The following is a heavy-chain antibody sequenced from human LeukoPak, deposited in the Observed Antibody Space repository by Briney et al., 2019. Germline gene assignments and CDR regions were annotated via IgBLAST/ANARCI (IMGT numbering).Heavy chain of an antibody. CDR3: ARPSSSSSGWGSDH. V-gene: IGHV3-7*01. J-gene: IGHJ4*02. D-gene: IGHD6-19*01. CDR2: INQDGSQK. Sequence: GGSLRLSCVTSGFTFSSYWMSWVRQAPGKGLEWVANINQDGSQKNYVDSMKGRLTISRDNAKNSVYLQMDSLRADDTAVYYCARPSSSSSGWGSDHWGQGTLVNVCS. CDR1: GFTFSSYW.